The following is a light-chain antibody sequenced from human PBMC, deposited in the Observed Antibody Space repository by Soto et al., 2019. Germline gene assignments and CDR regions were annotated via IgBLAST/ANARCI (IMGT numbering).Light chain of an antibody. Sequence: EIVLTQSPGTLSLSPGERATLSCRASQSVSSSYLAWYQQKPGQAPRLLIYGASSRATGIPDRFSGSGSGTDFTLNISRLEPEDFAVYFCQQYGNSPGYTFGQGTKLEIK. CDR1: QSVSSSY. CDR3: QQYGNSPGYT. V-gene: IGKV3-20*01. J-gene: IGKJ2*01. CDR2: GAS.